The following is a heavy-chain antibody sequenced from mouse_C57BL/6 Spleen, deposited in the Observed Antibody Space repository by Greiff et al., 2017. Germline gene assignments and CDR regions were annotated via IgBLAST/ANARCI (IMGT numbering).Heavy chain of an antibody. D-gene: IGHD2-4*01. CDR2: IRLKSDNYAT. V-gene: IGHV6-3*01. CDR1: GFTFSNYW. CDR3: AYDYDEGQDAMDY. Sequence: EVHLVESGGGLVQPRGSMKLSCVASGFTFSNYWMNWVRQSPEKGLEWVAQIRLKSDNYATHYAESVKGRFTISRDDSKSSVYLQMNNLRAEDTGIYYCAYDYDEGQDAMDYWGQGTSVTVSS. J-gene: IGHJ4*01.